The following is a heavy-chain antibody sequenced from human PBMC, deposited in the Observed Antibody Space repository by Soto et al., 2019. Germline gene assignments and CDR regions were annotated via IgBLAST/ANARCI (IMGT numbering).Heavy chain of an antibody. CDR2: IYSGDSYT. D-gene: IGHD6-19*01. J-gene: IGHJ6*02. CDR1: GYSFTTYW. V-gene: IGHV5-51*01. Sequence: PGESLKISCKASGYSFTTYWIGWVRQMPGKGLEWMGIIYSGDSYTKYSPSLQGQVSISADTSISTSYLQWTSLKASDTAMYYCARSRRGAYSSGWYSPSGYYNYGIDVWGQGTKVTVSS. CDR3: ARSRRGAYSSGWYSPSGYYNYGIDV.